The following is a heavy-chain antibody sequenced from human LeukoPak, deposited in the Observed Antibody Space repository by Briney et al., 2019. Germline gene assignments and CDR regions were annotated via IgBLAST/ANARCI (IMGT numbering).Heavy chain of an antibody. D-gene: IGHD3-3*01. CDR1: GSTFSSYA. J-gene: IGHJ4*02. CDR3: AKAELGVDTFFDY. V-gene: IGHV3-23*01. CDR2: ISGSGGST. Sequence: GGSLRLSCAASGSTFSSYAMSWVRQAPGKGLEWVSAISGSGGSTYYADSVKGRFTISRDNSKNTLYLQMNSLRAEDTAVYYCAKAELGVDTFFDYWGQGTLVTVSS.